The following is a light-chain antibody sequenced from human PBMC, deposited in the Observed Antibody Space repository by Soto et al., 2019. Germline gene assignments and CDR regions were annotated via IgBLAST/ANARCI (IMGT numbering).Light chain of an antibody. J-gene: IGLJ1*01. CDR2: EGS. CDR1: SSDVGSYNL. Sequence: QSALTQPASVSGSPGQSITISCTGTSSDVGSYNLVSWYQHYPGKAPKLMIYEGSKRPSGVSNRFSGSKSGNTASLTISGLQAEDEADYYCCSYAGSSTDVFGTGTKITVL. V-gene: IGLV2-23*01. CDR3: CSYAGSSTDV.